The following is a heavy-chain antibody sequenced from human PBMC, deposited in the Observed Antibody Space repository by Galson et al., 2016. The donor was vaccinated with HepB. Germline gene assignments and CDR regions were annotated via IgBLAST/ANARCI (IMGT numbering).Heavy chain of an antibody. CDR1: GYTFTSYG. Sequence: SVKVSCKASGYTFTSYGISWVRQAPGQGLEWMGWISVSNGNTNSTQKLQGRVTMTTDTSTSTAYMELRSLISDDTAVYYCARGGATMITFGGVIVYDAFDIWGQGTMVTVSS. J-gene: IGHJ3*02. CDR3: ARGGATMITFGGVIVYDAFDI. D-gene: IGHD3-16*02. CDR2: ISVSNGNT. V-gene: IGHV1-18*04.